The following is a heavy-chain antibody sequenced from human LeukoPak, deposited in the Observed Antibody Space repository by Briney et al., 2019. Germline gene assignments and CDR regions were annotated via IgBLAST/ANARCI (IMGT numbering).Heavy chain of an antibody. J-gene: IGHJ1*01. CDR3: ARGSYDSSDFEYFHH. CDR2: IIPIFGTT. CDR1: GGTFSNYA. Sequence: SVKVSCKASGGTFSNYALSWVRQAPGQGLEWMGGIIPIFGTTLYAQKFQGRVTITADKSTTTAYMELSSLRSEDTAVYYCARGSYDSSDFEYFHHWGQGTLVTVSS. V-gene: IGHV1-69*06. D-gene: IGHD3-22*01.